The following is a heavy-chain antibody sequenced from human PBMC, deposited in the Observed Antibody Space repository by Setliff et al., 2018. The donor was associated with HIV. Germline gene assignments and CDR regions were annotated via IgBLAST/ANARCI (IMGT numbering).Heavy chain of an antibody. V-gene: IGHV4-38-2*01. CDR2: INHSGST. Sequence: SETLSLTCDVSGFSITDGFYWAWIRQYPGKGLEWIGRINHSGSTYCTPSLKSRVTMSVDTSKNHFSLKLSSVTAADTAMYFCARQPPLSVLQVWFDDYWGQGTLVTVSS. J-gene: IGHJ4*02. CDR3: ARQPPLSVLQVWFDDY. D-gene: IGHD3-10*01. CDR1: GFSITDGFY.